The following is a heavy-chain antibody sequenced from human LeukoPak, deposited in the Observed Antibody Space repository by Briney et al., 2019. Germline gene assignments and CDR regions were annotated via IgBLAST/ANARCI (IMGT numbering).Heavy chain of an antibody. Sequence: KPGGSLRLSCAASGFTFSSYSMNWVRQAPGKGLEWVASISTGSNYIYYADSVKGRFTISRDNPKKSLSLQMNSLRAGDTAVYYCARDRGSYEVFDHWGQGVLVTVSS. CDR2: ISTGSNYI. V-gene: IGHV3-21*01. CDR3: ARDRGSYEVFDH. J-gene: IGHJ4*02. D-gene: IGHD3-10*01. CDR1: GFTFSSYS.